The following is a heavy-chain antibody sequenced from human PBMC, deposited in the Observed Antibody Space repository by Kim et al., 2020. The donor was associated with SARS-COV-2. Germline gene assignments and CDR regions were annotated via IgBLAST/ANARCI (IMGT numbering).Heavy chain of an antibody. CDR1: GFTFSSYA. J-gene: IGHJ3*02. CDR2: ISGSGGST. Sequence: LSLTCAASGFTFSSYAMSWVRQAPGKGLEWVSAISGSGGSTYYADSVKGRFTISRDNSKNTLYLQMNSLRAEDTAVYYCAKDHPGLLWFGELLRSDAFDIWGQGTMVTVSS. CDR3: AKDHPGLLWFGELLRSDAFDI. V-gene: IGHV3-23*01. D-gene: IGHD3-10*01.